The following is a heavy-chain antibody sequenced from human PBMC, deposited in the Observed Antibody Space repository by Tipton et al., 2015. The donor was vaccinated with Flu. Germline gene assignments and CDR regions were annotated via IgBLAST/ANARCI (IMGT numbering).Heavy chain of an antibody. CDR1: GFTVSSSY. V-gene: IGHV3-53*01. J-gene: IGHJ4*02. CDR2: IYSSGDA. Sequence: QLVQSGGGLIQPGGSLRLSCAASGFTVSSSYMSWVRQAPGKGLEWVSVIYSSGDAYYADSVKGRFAISRDNSKNTLYLQVNSLRAEDTAIYYCARSPYFDRSGYILFFDYWGQGALVTVSS. D-gene: IGHD3-22*01. CDR3: ARSPYFDRSGYILFFDY.